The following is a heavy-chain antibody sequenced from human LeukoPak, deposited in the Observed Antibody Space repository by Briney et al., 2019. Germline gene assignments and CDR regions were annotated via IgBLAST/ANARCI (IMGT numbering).Heavy chain of an antibody. CDR1: GFTFSSYS. Sequence: GGSLRLSCAASGFTFSSYSMNTVRQAPGKGLEWVSVIYSGGSTYYADYVKGRFTISRDNSKNTLYLQMNSLRAEDTAVYYCARSTSSFDYWGQGTLVTVSS. V-gene: IGHV3-53*01. CDR3: ARSTSSFDY. CDR2: IYSGGST. J-gene: IGHJ4*02.